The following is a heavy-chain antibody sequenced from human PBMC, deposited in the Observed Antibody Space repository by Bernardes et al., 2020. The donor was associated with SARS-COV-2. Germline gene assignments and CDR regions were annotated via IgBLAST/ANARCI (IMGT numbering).Heavy chain of an antibody. Sequence: ASVKVSCKVSGYTLTELSMHWVRQAPGKGLDWMGGFEPEDGETIYAQNFQGRVTMTEDTSTDTAYMELSSLRSQETAVDYCATDQGSSWYWYFDHWGRGTLVTVSS. CDR3: ATDQGSSWYWYFDH. D-gene: IGHD6-13*01. CDR2: FEPEDGET. V-gene: IGHV1-24*01. CDR1: GYTLTELS. J-gene: IGHJ2*01.